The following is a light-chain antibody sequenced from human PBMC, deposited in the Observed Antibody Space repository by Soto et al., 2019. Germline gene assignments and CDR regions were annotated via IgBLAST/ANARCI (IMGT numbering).Light chain of an antibody. CDR3: QQYGSSPWT. V-gene: IGKV3-20*01. J-gene: IGKJ1*01. CDR2: GAS. Sequence: DIVLTQSPGTLSLSPGERATLSCRASQSVSSSYLAWYQQKPGQAPRLLIYGASSMATGIPDRFSGSGSATDFTLTISRLEPEDFAVYYCQQYGSSPWTFGQGTKVEIE. CDR1: QSVSSSY.